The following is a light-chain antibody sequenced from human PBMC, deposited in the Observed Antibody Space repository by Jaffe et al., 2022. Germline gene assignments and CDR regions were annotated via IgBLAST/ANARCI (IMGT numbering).Light chain of an antibody. V-gene: IGKV2-30*01. J-gene: IGKJ1*01. CDR2: KVS. CDR3: SQDTQWPWT. Sequence: DVVTAQSPLSLPVTLGQPASISCILSQSLVFSDGNTYLSWFQQRPGQSPRRLIYKVSKRDSGVPDRFSGSGSGTEFTLKISRVEAEDAGVYYCSQDTQWPWTFGQGTKVEIK. CDR1: QSLVFSDGNTY.